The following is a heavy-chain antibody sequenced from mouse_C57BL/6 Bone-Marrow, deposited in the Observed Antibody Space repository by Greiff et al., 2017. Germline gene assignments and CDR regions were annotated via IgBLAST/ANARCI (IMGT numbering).Heavy chain of an antibody. D-gene: IGHD1-1*01. Sequence: EVQLQQSGPVLVKPGASVKMSCKASGYTFTDYYMNWVKQSHGKSLEWIGVINPYNGGTSYNQKFKGKATLTVDKSSSTAYMELNSLTSEDSAVYYCARWPPIYYGSSYGYFDVWGTGTTVTVSS. CDR3: ARWPPIYYGSSYGYFDV. CDR2: INPYNGGT. V-gene: IGHV1-19*01. J-gene: IGHJ1*03. CDR1: GYTFTDYY.